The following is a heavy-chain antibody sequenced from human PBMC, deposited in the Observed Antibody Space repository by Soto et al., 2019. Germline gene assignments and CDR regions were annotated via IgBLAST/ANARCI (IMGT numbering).Heavy chain of an antibody. CDR2: INHSGST. CDR3: ARAHPYDYIWGSYRSYYYYMDV. J-gene: IGHJ6*03. CDR1: GGSFSGYY. D-gene: IGHD3-16*01. V-gene: IGHV4-34*01. Sequence: LSLTCAVYGGSFSGYYWSWIRQPPGKGLEWIGEINHSGSTNCNPSLKSRVTISVDTSKNQFSLKLSSVTAADTAVYYCARAHPYDYIWGSYRSYYYYMDVWGKGTTVTVS.